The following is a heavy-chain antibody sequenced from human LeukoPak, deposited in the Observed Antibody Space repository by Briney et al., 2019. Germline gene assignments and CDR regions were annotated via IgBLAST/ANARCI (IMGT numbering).Heavy chain of an antibody. D-gene: IGHD1-1*01. CDR2: IYYSGST. CDR3: AGLPRGTRPPDYFQH. Sequence: PSETLSLTCTVSGGSISSYYWSWIRQPPGKGLEGVGNIYYSGSTNYNPSLESRVTVSLDTSKNQFSLKLTSVAAADTAVYYCAGLPRGTRPPDYFQHWGQGTLVTVSS. CDR1: GGSISSYY. J-gene: IGHJ1*01. V-gene: IGHV4-59*08.